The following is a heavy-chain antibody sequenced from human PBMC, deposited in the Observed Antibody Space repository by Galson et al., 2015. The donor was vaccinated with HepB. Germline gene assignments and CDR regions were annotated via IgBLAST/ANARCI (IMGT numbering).Heavy chain of an antibody. CDR1: GYSFSNYA. D-gene: IGHD2-15*01. CDR3: ARGRWTAHDLTYYFDF. V-gene: IGHV1-3*01. J-gene: IGHJ4*02. CDR2: INAGNGKT. Sequence: SVKVSCKASGYSFSNYAIHWVRQAPGQRLEWMGWINAGNGKTKYSQKFQGRVTITRDTSASTAYMELSSLRSEDTAVYYCARGRWTAHDLTYYFDFWGQGTLVTGSS.